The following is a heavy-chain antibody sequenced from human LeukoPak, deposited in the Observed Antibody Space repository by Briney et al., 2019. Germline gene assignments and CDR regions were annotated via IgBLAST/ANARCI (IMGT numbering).Heavy chain of an antibody. CDR3: AGYARYCSGGSCYRDD. V-gene: IGHV4-34*01. CDR1: GGSFSGYY. CDR2: INHSGST. J-gene: IGHJ4*02. D-gene: IGHD2-15*01. Sequence: SETLSLTCAVYGGSFSGYYWSWIRQPPGKGLEWIGEINHSGSTNYNPSLKSRVTISVDTSKNQFSLKLSSVTAADTAVYYCAGYARYCSGGSCYRDDWGQGTLVTVSS.